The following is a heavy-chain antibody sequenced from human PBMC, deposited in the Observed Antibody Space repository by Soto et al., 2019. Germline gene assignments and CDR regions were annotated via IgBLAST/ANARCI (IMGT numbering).Heavy chain of an antibody. CDR3: TRGKPKYRATFDY. J-gene: IGHJ4*02. CDR2: IRTKAYGGTA. V-gene: IGHV3-49*03. CDR1: GFTFGDYA. Sequence: PGGSLRLSCTASGFTFGDYAMSWFRQAPGKGLEWIGFIRTKAYGGTAEYAASAKGRFTISRDDSKSIAYLLMNDLKIEDTALFYCTRGKPKYRATFDYWGQGTLVTVSS. D-gene: IGHD5-18*01.